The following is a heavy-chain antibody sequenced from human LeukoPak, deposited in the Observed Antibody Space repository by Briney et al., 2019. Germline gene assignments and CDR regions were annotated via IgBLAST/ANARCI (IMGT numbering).Heavy chain of an antibody. J-gene: IGHJ6*03. V-gene: IGHV3-23*01. CDR1: GFTFSSYA. D-gene: IGHD4-11*01. Sequence: GGSLRLSCAASGFTFSSYAMSWVRQAPGKGLEWVSAIDGSGITTYYADSVKGRFTISRDNAKNSLYLQMNSLRAEDTAVYYCARKTTVRTPYYYYMDVWGKGTTVTVSS. CDR3: ARKTTVRTPYYYYMDV. CDR2: IDGSGITT.